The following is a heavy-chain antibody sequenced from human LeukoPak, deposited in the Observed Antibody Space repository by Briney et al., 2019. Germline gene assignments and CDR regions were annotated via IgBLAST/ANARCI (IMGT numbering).Heavy chain of an antibody. CDR2: LSSSGGST. J-gene: IGHJ4*02. CDR3: AKYCSGGNCYSGLY. Sequence: PGGSLRLSCAASGFTLSSYAMTWVRQAPGKGLEWVSTLSSSGGSTYYADSVKGRFTISRDSSKNTLFLQMNSLRAEDTAVYCCAKYCSGGNCYSGLYWGQGTLVTVSS. CDR1: GFTLSSYA. D-gene: IGHD2-15*01. V-gene: IGHV3-23*01.